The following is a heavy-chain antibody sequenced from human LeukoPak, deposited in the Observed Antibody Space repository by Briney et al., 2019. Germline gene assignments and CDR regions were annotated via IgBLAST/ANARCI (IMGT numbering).Heavy chain of an antibody. D-gene: IGHD4-23*01. J-gene: IGHJ5*02. Sequence: SETLSLTCAVSGGSISSNNYYWGWIRQPPGKGLEWIGSIYYSGSTYYNPSLKSRVTISVDTSKNQFSLKLSSVTAADTAVYYCARDSTVVTGHNWFDPWGQGTLVTVSS. CDR2: IYYSGST. CDR3: ARDSTVVTGHNWFDP. CDR1: GGSISSNNYY. V-gene: IGHV4-39*07.